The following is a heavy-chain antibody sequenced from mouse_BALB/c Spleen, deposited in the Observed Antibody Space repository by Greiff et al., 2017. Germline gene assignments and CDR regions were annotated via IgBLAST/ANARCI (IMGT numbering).Heavy chain of an antibody. CDR2: ISSGSSTI. Sequence: EVHLVESGGGLVQPGGSRKLSCAASGFTFSSFGMHWVRQAPEKGLEWVAYISSGSSTIYYADTVKGRFTISRDNPKNTLFLQMTSLRSEDTAMYYCARSGSGYLYYFDYWGQGTTLTVSS. V-gene: IGHV5-17*02. CDR1: GFTFSSFG. D-gene: IGHD3-1*01. CDR3: ARSGSGYLYYFDY. J-gene: IGHJ2*01.